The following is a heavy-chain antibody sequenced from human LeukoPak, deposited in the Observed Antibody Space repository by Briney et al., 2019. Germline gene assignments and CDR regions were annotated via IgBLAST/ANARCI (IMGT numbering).Heavy chain of an antibody. CDR1: GYAFTSYG. V-gene: IGHV1-18*01. CDR3: ARDQRYDYVWGSYRYSTFDY. D-gene: IGHD3-16*02. J-gene: IGHJ4*02. CDR2: ISAYNGNT. Sequence: ASVKVSCKASGYAFTSYGISWVRQAPGQGLEWMGWISAYNGNTNYAQKLQGRVTMTTDTSTITAYMELRSLRSDDTAVYYCARDQRYDYVWGSYRYSTFDYWGQGTPVTVSS.